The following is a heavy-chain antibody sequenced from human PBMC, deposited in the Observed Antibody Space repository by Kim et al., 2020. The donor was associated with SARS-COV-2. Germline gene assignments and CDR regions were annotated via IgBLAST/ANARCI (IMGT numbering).Heavy chain of an antibody. CDR1: GFTFSDYS. D-gene: IGHD3-10*01. CDR2: ISSNSRYI. V-gene: IGHV3-21*06. CDR3: VGRKYNSGSDDNDY. J-gene: IGHJ4*02. Sequence: GGSLRLSCAASGFTFSDYSMYWVRQSQGKGLEWVSSISSNSRYIYYADAMKGRFTTSRDNAKNSLYLQMNSLRAEDPAFNDCVGRKYNSGSDDNDYWGQG.